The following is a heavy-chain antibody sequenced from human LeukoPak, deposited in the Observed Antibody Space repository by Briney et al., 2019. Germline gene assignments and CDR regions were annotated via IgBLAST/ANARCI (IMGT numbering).Heavy chain of an antibody. CDR2: ISDTGGRT. CDR3: AKGGQDFDFWRFDL. J-gene: IGHJ5*02. CDR1: GFSFSDSA. V-gene: IGHV3-23*01. D-gene: IGHD3-3*01. Sequence: GGSLRLSCAASGFSFSDSAVSWVRHSPGEGLKWVSSISDTGGRTYYADSVKGRFTITRDNSRNTVNLQMNSLGAGDTARYYCAKGGQDFDFWRFDLWGQGILVIVSS.